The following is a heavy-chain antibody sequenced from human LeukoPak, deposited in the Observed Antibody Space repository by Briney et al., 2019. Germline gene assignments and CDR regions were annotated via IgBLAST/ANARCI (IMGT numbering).Heavy chain of an antibody. CDR3: ARVYYDILTGLPSDWCFDL. V-gene: IGHV4-4*07. CDR2: IYSSGTT. CDR1: GGSISSYY. Sequence: PSETLSLTCTVSGGSISSYYWSWIRQPAGKALEWIGRIYSSGTTNYNPSLRGRVSMSVDPSKNQLSLKLSSVTAADTALYYCARVYYDILTGLPSDWCFDLWGRGTLVTVSS. D-gene: IGHD3-9*01. J-gene: IGHJ2*01.